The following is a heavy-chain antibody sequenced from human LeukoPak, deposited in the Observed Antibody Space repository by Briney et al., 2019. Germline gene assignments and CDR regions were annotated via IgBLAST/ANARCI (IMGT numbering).Heavy chain of an antibody. CDR3: AREESSLDAFDI. V-gene: IGHV1-69*06. CDR1: GATFCSYA. Sequence: SVKVSCKASGATFCSYAISWVRQAPGHGLEWMGGIITIFGTANYAQKFQGRVTITADKSTSTAYMELSSLRSEDTAGYYCAREESSLDAFDIWGQRTIVTVSS. J-gene: IGHJ3*02. CDR2: IITIFGTA. D-gene: IGHD6-13*01.